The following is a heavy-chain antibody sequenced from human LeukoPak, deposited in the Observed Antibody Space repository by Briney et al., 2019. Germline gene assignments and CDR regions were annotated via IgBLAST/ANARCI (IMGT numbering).Heavy chain of an antibody. CDR2: ISAYNGNT. CDR3: ARDYQRQLYLYYFDY. J-gene: IGHJ4*02. Sequence: ASVKVSCKASGYTFSNYDITWVRQAPGQGLEWMGWISAYNGNTNYAQKLQGRVTLTTDTSTSTAYMELRSLRSDDTAVYYCARDYQRQLYLYYFDYWGQGTLVTVSS. D-gene: IGHD6-13*01. CDR1: GYTFSNYD. V-gene: IGHV1-18*01.